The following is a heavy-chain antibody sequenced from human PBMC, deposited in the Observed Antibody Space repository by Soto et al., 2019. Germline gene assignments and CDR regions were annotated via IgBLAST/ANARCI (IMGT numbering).Heavy chain of an antibody. Sequence: SETLSLTCAVYGGSFSGYYWSWIRQPPGKGLEWIGEINHSGSTNYNPSLKSRVTISVDTSKNQFSLKLSSVTAADTAVYYCARGLEDIVVVPAAIGGDYWGQGTLVTVSS. CDR2: INHSGST. J-gene: IGHJ4*02. V-gene: IGHV4-34*01. CDR3: ARGLEDIVVVPAAIGGDY. D-gene: IGHD2-2*02. CDR1: GGSFSGYY.